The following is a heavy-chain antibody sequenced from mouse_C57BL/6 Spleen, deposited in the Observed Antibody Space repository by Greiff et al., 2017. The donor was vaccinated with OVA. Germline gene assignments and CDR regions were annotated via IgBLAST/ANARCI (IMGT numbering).Heavy chain of an antibody. CDR1: GFTFSDYG. J-gene: IGHJ1*03. CDR3: ARENYYGSSYRYFDV. Sequence: EVQVVESGGGLVKPGGSLKLSCAASGFTFSDYGMHWVRQAPEKGLEWVAYISSGSSTIYYADTVKGRFTISRDNAKNTLFLQMTSLRSEDTAMYYCARENYYGSSYRYFDVWGTGTTVTVSS. D-gene: IGHD1-1*01. CDR2: ISSGSSTI. V-gene: IGHV5-17*01.